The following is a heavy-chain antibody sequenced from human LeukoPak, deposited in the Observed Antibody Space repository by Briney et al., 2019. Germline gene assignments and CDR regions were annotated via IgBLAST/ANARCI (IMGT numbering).Heavy chain of an antibody. D-gene: IGHD2-15*01. V-gene: IGHV3-48*03. CDR3: ARDCSGGSCYSKAFDI. CDR2: ISSSGSII. J-gene: IGHJ3*02. CDR1: GFMFSSYG. Sequence: PGGSLRLSCAASGFMFSSYGMNWVRQAPGKGLEWVSYISSSGSIIYYADSVKGRFTISRDNAKNSLYLQMNSLRAEDTAVYYCARDCSGGSCYSKAFDIWGQGTMVTVSS.